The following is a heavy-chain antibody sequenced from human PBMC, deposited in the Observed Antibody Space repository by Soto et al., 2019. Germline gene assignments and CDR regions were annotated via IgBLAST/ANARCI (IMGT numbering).Heavy chain of an antibody. CDR3: ARDQGGPWYRSSWSPYYFDY. D-gene: IGHD6-13*01. CDR1: GYTFTSYG. CDR2: ISAYNGNT. J-gene: IGHJ4*02. Sequence: ASVKASCKASGYTFTSYGISWVRQAPGQGLEWMGWISAYNGNTNYAQKLQGRVTMTTDTSTSTAYMELRSLRSDDTAVYYCARDQGGPWYRSSWSPYYFDYWGQ. V-gene: IGHV1-18*01.